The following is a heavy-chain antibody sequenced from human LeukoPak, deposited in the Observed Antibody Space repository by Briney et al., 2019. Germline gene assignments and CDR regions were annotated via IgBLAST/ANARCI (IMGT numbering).Heavy chain of an antibody. Sequence: SETLSLTCTVSGGSISSGYYWGWIRQPPGKGLEWIGSIYHSGSTYYNPSLKSRVTISVDTSKNQFSLKLSSVTAADTAVYYCARVAQDYGMDVWGQGTTVTVSS. J-gene: IGHJ6*02. V-gene: IGHV4-38-2*02. CDR2: IYHSGST. CDR3: ARVAQDYGMDV. CDR1: GGSISSGYY.